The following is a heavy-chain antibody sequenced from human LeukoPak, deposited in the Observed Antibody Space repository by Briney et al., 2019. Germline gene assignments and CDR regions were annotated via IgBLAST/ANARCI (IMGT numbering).Heavy chain of an antibody. CDR3: AKDLPDRYSLEY. J-gene: IGHJ4*02. D-gene: IGHD2-15*01. CDR1: GFTFRSYA. Sequence: PGGSLRLSCAASGFTFRSYAMYWVRQAPGKGLEWVAFTNYDGSDRCYADSVKGRFTVSRDNPKNTLYLQMNSLRTEDTAVYYCAKDLPDRYSLEYWGQGTMVTVPS. V-gene: IGHV3-30*02. CDR2: TNYDGSDR.